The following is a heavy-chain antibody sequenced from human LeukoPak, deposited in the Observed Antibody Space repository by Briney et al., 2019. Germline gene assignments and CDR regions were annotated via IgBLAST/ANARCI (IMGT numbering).Heavy chain of an antibody. CDR1: GGTFSSYA. CDR2: IIPSFGTA. V-gene: IGHV1-69*01. CDR3: AREDYYGSGSYWP. D-gene: IGHD3-10*01. Sequence: GSSVKVSCKASGGTFSSYAISWVRQAPGQGLEWMGGIIPSFGTANYAQKFQGRVTITADESTSTAYMELSSLRSEDTAVYYCAREDYYGSGSYWPWGQGTLVTVSS. J-gene: IGHJ5*02.